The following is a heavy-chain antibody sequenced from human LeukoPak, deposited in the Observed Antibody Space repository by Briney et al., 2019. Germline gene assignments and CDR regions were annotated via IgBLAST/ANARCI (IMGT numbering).Heavy chain of an antibody. CDR3: ARHNHGDYVVFPEEPFDP. J-gene: IGHJ5*02. CDR2: IYTSGST. D-gene: IGHD4-17*01. V-gene: IGHV4-61*02. CDR1: GGSISSGSYY. Sequence: SQTLSLTCTVSGGSISSGSYYWSWIRQPAGKGLEWIGRIYTSGSTNYNPSLKSRVTISVDTSKNQFSLKLSSVTAADTAVYYCARHNHGDYVVFPEEPFDPWGQGTLVTVSS.